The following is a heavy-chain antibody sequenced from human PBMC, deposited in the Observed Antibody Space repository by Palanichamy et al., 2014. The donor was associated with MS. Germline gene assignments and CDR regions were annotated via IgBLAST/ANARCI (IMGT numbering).Heavy chain of an antibody. CDR1: NDSISSGGYS. CDR2: IYHSGTT. V-gene: IGHV4-30-2*01. D-gene: IGHD3-22*01. CDR3: ARSDYYDTSGFDY. Sequence: QLQLQESGSGLVKPSQTLSLTCAVSNDSISSGGYSWSWIRQPPGKGLEWIGYIYHSGTTYYNPSLKSRVTISVDRSKNQFSLNLSSVTAADTAGYYCARSDYYDTSGFDYWGQGTLVTVSS. J-gene: IGHJ4*02.